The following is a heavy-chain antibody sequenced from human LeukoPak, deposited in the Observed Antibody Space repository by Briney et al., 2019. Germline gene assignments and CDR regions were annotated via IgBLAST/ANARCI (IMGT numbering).Heavy chain of an antibody. V-gene: IGHV3-7*01. Sequence: GESLRLSCVDSGFTFSSHWMSWVRQAPGKGLEWVANLKQDGSEKYYLDSVKGRFTISRDNAKNSVYLQMNSLRGEDTALYYCVRDLHWGGFDVWGQGTMVTVSS. CDR3: VRDLHWGGFDV. CDR1: GFTFSSHW. CDR2: LKQDGSEK. D-gene: IGHD7-27*01. J-gene: IGHJ3*01.